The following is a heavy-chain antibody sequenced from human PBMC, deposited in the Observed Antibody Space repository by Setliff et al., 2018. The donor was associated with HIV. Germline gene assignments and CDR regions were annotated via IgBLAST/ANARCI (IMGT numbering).Heavy chain of an antibody. Sequence: PGGSLRLSCAASGFTFSSYSMNWVRQAPGKGLEWVSSISSSSSYIYYADSVKGRFTISRDNAKNSLYLQMNSLRAEDTALYYCARDRYEDRAFDYWGPGSLVTVSS. V-gene: IGHV3-21*04. CDR2: ISSSSSYI. CDR3: ARDRYEDRAFDY. D-gene: IGHD1-20*01. CDR1: GFTFSSYS. J-gene: IGHJ4*02.